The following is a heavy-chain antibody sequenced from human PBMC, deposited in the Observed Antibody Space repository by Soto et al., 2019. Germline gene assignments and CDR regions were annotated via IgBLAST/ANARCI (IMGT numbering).Heavy chain of an antibody. CDR1: GFGLSTYA. D-gene: IGHD2-21*02. J-gene: IGHJ4*02. V-gene: IGHV3-23*01. CDR3: ALPSCGGDCYSPFDY. CDR2: ISANSGNT. Sequence: ELQLLESGGGFVQPGGSLRLSCTASGFGLSTYAISWVRQAPGKGPEWVSVISANSGNTDYADSVKGRFTISRDKSENTVFLQMNRLRAEDTAVYYCALPSCGGDCYSPFDYWGQGTLVTVSS.